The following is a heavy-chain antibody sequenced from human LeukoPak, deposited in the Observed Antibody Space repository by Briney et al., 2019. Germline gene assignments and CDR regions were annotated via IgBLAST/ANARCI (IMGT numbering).Heavy chain of an antibody. CDR1: GGTFSSYA. D-gene: IGHD2-15*01. CDR2: IIPIFGTA. CDR3: ARDKGYCSVGSCYWFDY. V-gene: IGHV1-69*05. Sequence: GASVKVSCKASGGTFSSYAISWVRQAPGQGLEWMGGIIPIFGTANYAQKFQGRVTITTDESTGTAYMELSRLRSEDTAVYYCARDKGYCSVGSCYWFDYWGQGTLVTVSS. J-gene: IGHJ4*02.